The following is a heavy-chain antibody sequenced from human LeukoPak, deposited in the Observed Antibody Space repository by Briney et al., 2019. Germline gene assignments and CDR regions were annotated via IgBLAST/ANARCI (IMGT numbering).Heavy chain of an antibody. V-gene: IGHV1-2*02. D-gene: IGHD3-22*01. Sequence: ASVKVSCKASGYTFTGYYIHWVRLAPGQGPEWMGWINSNSGDTNYGQKFQGRVTMTRDTSISTAYMELTRLTSDDTTVYYCARGYYDSGGPRLDYWGQGTLVTVSS. CDR1: GYTFTGYY. CDR3: ARGYYDSGGPRLDY. J-gene: IGHJ4*02. CDR2: INSNSGDT.